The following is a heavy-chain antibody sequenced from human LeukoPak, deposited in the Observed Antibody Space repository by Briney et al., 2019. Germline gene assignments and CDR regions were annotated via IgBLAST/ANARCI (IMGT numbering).Heavy chain of an antibody. J-gene: IGHJ5*02. Sequence: SETLSLTCAVYGGSFSGYYWSWIRQPPGKGLEWIGEINHSGSTNYNPSLKSRVTISVDTSKNQFSLKLSSVTAADTAVYYCARAKTMTRLGWFDPWGQGTLVTASS. CDR1: GGSFSGYY. D-gene: IGHD3-22*01. CDR3: ARAKTMTRLGWFDP. V-gene: IGHV4-34*01. CDR2: INHSGST.